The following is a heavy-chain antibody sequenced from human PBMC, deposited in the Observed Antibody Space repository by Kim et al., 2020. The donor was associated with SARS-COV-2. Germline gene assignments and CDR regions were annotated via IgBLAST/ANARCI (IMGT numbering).Heavy chain of an antibody. CDR3: AKDRPKKSAAGTMGSFQ. Sequence: GGSLRLSCAASGFTFDDYAMHWVRQAPGKGLEWVSGISWNSGSIGYADSVKGRFTISRGSAKNSLYLQMNSLRAEDTALYYCAKDRPKKSAAGTMGSFQ. J-gene: IGHJ1*01. CDR1: GFTFDDYA. CDR2: ISWNSGSI. D-gene: IGHD6-13*01. V-gene: IGHV3-9*01.